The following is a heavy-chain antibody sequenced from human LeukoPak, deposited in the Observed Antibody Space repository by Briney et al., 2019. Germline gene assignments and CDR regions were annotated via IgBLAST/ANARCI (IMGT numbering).Heavy chain of an antibody. CDR2: INHNGNVN. Sequence: PGGSLRLSCAASGFTFSSYWMNWARQAPGKGLEWVASINHNGNVNYYVDSVKGRFTISRDNAKNSLYLQMSNLRAEDTAVYYCARTGMTTVTMWAYWGQGTLVTVSS. D-gene: IGHD4-17*01. CDR1: GFTFSSYW. J-gene: IGHJ4*02. CDR3: ARTGMTTVTMWAY. V-gene: IGHV3-7*03.